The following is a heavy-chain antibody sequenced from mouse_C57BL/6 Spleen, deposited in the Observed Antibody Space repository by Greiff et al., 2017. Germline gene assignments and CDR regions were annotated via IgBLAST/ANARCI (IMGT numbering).Heavy chain of an antibody. CDR3: ARRTTVPFDY. CDR2: IYPGDGDT. D-gene: IGHD1-1*01. J-gene: IGHJ2*01. CDR1: GYAFSSSW. Sequence: QVQLQQSGPELVKPGASVKISCKASGYAFSSSWMNWVKQRPGKGLEWIGRIYPGDGDTNYNGKFKGKATLTADKSSSTAYMQLSSLTSEDSAVYFCARRTTVPFDYGGQGTTLTVSS. V-gene: IGHV1-82*01.